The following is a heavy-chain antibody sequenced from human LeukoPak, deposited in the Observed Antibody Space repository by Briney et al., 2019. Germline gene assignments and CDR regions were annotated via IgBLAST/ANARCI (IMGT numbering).Heavy chain of an antibody. CDR3: ARGGSGSYYRPYYYYYMDV. Sequence: SEALSLTCTVSGGSISSYYWSWIRQPPGKGLEWIGYIYYSGSTNYNPSLKSRVTISVDTSKNQFSLKLSSVTAADTAVYYCARGGSGSYYRPYYYYYMDVWGKGTTVTISS. V-gene: IGHV4-59*01. CDR1: GGSISSYY. CDR2: IYYSGST. D-gene: IGHD3-10*01. J-gene: IGHJ6*03.